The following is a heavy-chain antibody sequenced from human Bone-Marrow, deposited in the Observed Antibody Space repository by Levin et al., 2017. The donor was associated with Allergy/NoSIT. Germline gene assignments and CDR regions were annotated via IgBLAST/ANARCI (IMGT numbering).Heavy chain of an antibody. Sequence: ASVKVSCKASGYTFTSYGISWVRQAPGQGLEWMGWISAYNGNTNYAQKLQGRVTMTTDTSTSKAYMELSSLRSDDTAVYYCARDLEGTICGVVPFSQYYYYGMDVWGQGTTVTVSS. V-gene: IGHV1-18*01. D-gene: IGHD3-3*01. J-gene: IGHJ6*02. CDR1: GYTFTSYG. CDR2: ISAYNGNT. CDR3: ARDLEGTICGVVPFSQYYYYGMDV.